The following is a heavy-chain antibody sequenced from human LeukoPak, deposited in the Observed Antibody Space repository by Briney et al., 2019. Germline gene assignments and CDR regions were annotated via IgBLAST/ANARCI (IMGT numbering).Heavy chain of an antibody. CDR3: ARGGGYDDYFDY. J-gene: IGHJ4*02. D-gene: IGHD5-12*01. Sequence: SETLSLTCTVSGGSISSYYWSWIRQPPGKGLEWIRYIYYSGSTNYNPSLKSRVTISVDTSKNQFSLKLSSVTAADTAVYYCARGGGYDDYFDYWGQGTLVTVSS. CDR1: GGSISSYY. V-gene: IGHV4-59*08. CDR2: IYYSGST.